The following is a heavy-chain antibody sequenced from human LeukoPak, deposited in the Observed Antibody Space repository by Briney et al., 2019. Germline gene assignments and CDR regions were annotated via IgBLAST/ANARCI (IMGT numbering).Heavy chain of an antibody. V-gene: IGHV4-34*01. CDR2: INHSGST. Sequence: SETLSLTCAVYGGSFSGYYWSWIRQPPGKGLEWIGEINHSGSTNYNPSLKSRVTISVDTSKNQFSLKLSSVTAADTAVYYCARHPYYDILTGYRLDYWYYYMDVWGKGTTVTISS. J-gene: IGHJ6*03. D-gene: IGHD3-9*01. CDR1: GGSFSGYY. CDR3: ARHPYYDILTGYRLDYWYYYMDV.